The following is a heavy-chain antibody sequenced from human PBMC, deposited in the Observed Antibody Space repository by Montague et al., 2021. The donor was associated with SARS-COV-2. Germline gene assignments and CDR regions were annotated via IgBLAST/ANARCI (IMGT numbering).Heavy chain of an antibody. CDR3: ARTGYGYHGMDV. CDR2: INQDTNGK. V-gene: IGHV3-7*01. CDR1: GFTFRNHW. J-gene: IGHJ6*02. Sequence: SLRLSCAASGFTFRNHWMSWVRQAPGKGLEWEANINQDTNGKNYVDSVKGRFTISRDNAENSLYPQMNSLRAEDTAIYYCARTGYGYHGMDVWGQGTTVTVS. D-gene: IGHD5-18*01.